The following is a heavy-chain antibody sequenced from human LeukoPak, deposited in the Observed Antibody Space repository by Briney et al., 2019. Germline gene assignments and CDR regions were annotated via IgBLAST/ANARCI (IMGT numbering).Heavy chain of an antibody. D-gene: IGHD2-2*01. J-gene: IGHJ3*02. CDR3: ARGDIVVVPAAMGAFDI. CDR2: INPNSGGT. V-gene: IGHV1-2*02. CDR1: GYTFTSYY. Sequence: ASVKVSCKASGYTFTSYYMHWVRQAPGQGLEWMGWINPNSGGTNYAQKFQGRVTMTRDTSISTAYMELSRLRSDDTAVYYCARGDIVVVPAAMGAFDIWGQGTMVTVSS.